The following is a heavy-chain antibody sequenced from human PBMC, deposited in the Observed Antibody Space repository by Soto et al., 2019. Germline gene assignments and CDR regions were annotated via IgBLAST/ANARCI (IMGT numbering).Heavy chain of an antibody. CDR3: ARDKITGLFDY. CDR2: INHSGST. D-gene: IGHD2-8*02. CDR1: GGSFSGXY. J-gene: IGHJ4*02. Sequence: PSDTLSLTCAVYGGSFSGXYWTWIRQPPGTGLEWIGEINHSGSTNYNPSLKSRVTISVDTSKNQFSLKLTSVTAADTAVYYCARDKITGLFDYWGQGTLVTVSS. V-gene: IGHV4-34*01.